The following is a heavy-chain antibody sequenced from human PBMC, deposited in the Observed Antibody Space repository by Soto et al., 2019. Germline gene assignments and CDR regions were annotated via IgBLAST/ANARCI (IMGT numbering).Heavy chain of an antibody. CDR2: ISAYNVNS. CDR1: GYTFTSYG. J-gene: IGHJ4*02. D-gene: IGHD1-26*01. CDR3: ARVEVGATSAPFDY. Sequence: QVQLVQSGADVKKPGASVKVSCKASGYTFTSYGIIWVRQAPGQGLEWMGWISAYNVNSNYAQKFQDRVTMTTDTSTSTAYMELRSLRSDDPAVYYCARVEVGATSAPFDYWGQGSLVTVSS. V-gene: IGHV1-18*01.